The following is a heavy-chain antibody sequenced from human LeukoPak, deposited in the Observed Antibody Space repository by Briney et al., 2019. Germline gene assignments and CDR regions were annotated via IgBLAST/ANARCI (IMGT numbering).Heavy chain of an antibody. Sequence: GGSLRLSCAASGFPFSDYVMHWVRQAPGEGLEWVAVIRYDGNNKYYADSVKGRFTISRDNSKNMLYLQMNSLGTEDTAVYYCAKDRWGAVASFDYWGQGTLVTVSS. J-gene: IGHJ4*02. V-gene: IGHV3-30*02. CDR1: GFPFSDYV. D-gene: IGHD6-19*01. CDR2: IRYDGNNK. CDR3: AKDRWGAVASFDY.